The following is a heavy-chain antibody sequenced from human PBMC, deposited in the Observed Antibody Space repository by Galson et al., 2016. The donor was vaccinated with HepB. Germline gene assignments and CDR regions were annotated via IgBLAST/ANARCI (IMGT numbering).Heavy chain of an antibody. Sequence: SVKVSCKASGGTLSKCPVAWVRQAPGQGLEWMGWIDGGSGNRKYSQKFQGRVTITRDTSASTAYMELSSLRSEDTAVYFCARERDLDYWGQGTLVTVSS. V-gene: IGHV1-3*01. J-gene: IGHJ4*02. CDR3: ARERDLDY. D-gene: IGHD5-24*01. CDR2: IDGGSGNR. CDR1: GGTLSKCP.